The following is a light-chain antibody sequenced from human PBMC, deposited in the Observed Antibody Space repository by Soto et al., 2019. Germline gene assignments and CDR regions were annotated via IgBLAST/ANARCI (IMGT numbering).Light chain of an antibody. V-gene: IGKV3-20*01. Sequence: EIVLTQSPGTLSLSPGERATLSCRASQSVSSSYLSWYQQKPGQTPRLLIYGVSRRATGIPDRFSGSGSGTDFTLNISRLEPEDFAVYYCQHYGSSWLTFGQGTKVEIK. CDR1: QSVSSSY. CDR3: QHYGSSWLT. J-gene: IGKJ1*01. CDR2: GVS.